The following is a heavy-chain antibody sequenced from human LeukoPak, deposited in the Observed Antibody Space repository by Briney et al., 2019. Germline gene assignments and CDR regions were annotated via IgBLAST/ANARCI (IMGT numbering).Heavy chain of an antibody. CDR2: INPNSGGT. J-gene: IGHJ4*02. V-gene: IGHV1-2*02. Sequence: GASVKVSCKASGYTFTDHYLHWVRLAPGQGLEWMGWINPNSGGTNYAQKFQGRVTMTRDTSISTAYMELSSLRSDDTAMYYCARVWVSSTSSYDYWGQGTLVTVSS. CDR1: GYTFTDHY. CDR3: ARVWVSSTSSYDY. D-gene: IGHD2-2*01.